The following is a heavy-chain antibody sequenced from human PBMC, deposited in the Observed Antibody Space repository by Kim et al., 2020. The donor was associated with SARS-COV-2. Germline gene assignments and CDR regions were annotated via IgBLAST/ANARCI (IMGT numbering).Heavy chain of an antibody. V-gene: IGHV3-21*01. Sequence: GGSLRLSCAASGFTFSSYSMNWVRQAPGKGLEWVSSISSSSSYIYYADSVKGRFTISRDNAKNSLYLQMNSLRAEDTAVYYCARDHGATVTTSRAPDYWGQGTLVTVSS. J-gene: IGHJ4*02. CDR1: GFTFSSYS. D-gene: IGHD4-17*01. CDR3: ARDHGATVTTSRAPDY. CDR2: ISSSSSYI.